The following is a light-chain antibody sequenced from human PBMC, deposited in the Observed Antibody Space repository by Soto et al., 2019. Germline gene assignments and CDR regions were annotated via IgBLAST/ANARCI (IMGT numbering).Light chain of an antibody. CDR3: QYWDDYSWT. V-gene: IGKV1-5*03. CDR2: KAS. Sequence: DIQMTQSPSTLSASVGDRVTITCRASQSITDWLAWYQQKPGKAPKFLIYKASNLEGGVPSRFSGSGSGTEFTLTISSVQPDDFATYCCQYWDDYSWTFGQGTKVEIK. J-gene: IGKJ1*01. CDR1: QSITDW.